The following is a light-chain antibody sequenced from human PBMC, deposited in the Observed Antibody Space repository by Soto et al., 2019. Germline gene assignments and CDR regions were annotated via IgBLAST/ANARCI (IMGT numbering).Light chain of an antibody. V-gene: IGKV3-20*01. Sequence: EIVLTQSPGTLSLSPGEGATLSCWASQSVTNNYLAWYQQKPGQAPRLLIYGASSRATGIPDRFSGSGSGPDFTLTISRLEPEDFAVYYCQQYTGSPSITFGQGTRLEIK. CDR2: GAS. CDR1: QSVTNNY. CDR3: QQYTGSPSIT. J-gene: IGKJ5*01.